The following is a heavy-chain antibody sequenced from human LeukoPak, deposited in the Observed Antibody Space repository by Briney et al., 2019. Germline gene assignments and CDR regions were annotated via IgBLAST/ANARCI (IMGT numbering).Heavy chain of an antibody. Sequence: GGSLRLSCAAPGFTVSSNYMSWVRHAPGKGLVWVSRINGDGSETIYADSVKGRFTISRDNAENTVYLQMNSLRAEDTAVYYCARVRMGDDFNPFDYWGQGTLVTVSS. CDR1: GFTVSSNY. J-gene: IGHJ4*02. CDR2: INGDGSET. D-gene: IGHD3-16*01. V-gene: IGHV3-74*01. CDR3: ARVRMGDDFNPFDY.